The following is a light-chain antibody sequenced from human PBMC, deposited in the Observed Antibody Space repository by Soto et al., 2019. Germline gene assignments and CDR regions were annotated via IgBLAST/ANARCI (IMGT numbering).Light chain of an antibody. V-gene: IGKV3-20*01. Sequence: EIGLTQSPGTLSLAPGERATLSSRASQSGSSNSLAWDRQKPGQAPRLLLYGASTRAAGSPDRFSGSGSGTHFALTISGLQPEAFAVYYCQPSGSSRWTFGLGAKVDVK. CDR3: QPSGSSRWT. J-gene: IGKJ1*01. CDR1: QSGSSNS. CDR2: GAS.